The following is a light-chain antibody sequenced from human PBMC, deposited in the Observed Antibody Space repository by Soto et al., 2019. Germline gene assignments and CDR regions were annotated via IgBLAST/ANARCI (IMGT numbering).Light chain of an antibody. CDR2: SNN. CDR3: AAWDDRLSGPV. CDR1: NSNIGSNT. J-gene: IGLJ1*01. V-gene: IGLV1-44*01. Sequence: QTVVTQPPSASGTPGQRVTISCSGSNSNIGSNTVHWYQQLTGTAPKLLIYSNNQRPSGVPDRVSGSKSGTSASLAISGLQSEDEADYYCAAWDDRLSGPVFGTGTKLTVL.